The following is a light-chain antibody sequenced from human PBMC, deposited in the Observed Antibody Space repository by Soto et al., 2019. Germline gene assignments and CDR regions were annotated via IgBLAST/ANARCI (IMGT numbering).Light chain of an antibody. J-gene: IGLJ3*02. Sequence: QSAMTQPASVSGSPGQSLTISCTGSSTDVGNSKFVSWYQLHPGQAPKLMLYEGTKRPSGTSNRFSGSYSGNTASLTISGLQTEDEADYYCCSNAGTYTLVFGGGTKVTVL. V-gene: IGLV2-23*01. CDR3: CSNAGTYTLV. CDR1: STDVGNSKF. CDR2: EGT.